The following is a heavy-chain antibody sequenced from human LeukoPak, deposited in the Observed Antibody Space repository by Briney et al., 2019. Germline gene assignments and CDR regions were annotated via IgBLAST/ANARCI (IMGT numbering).Heavy chain of an antibody. D-gene: IGHD3-22*01. CDR3: ARGDSSGYYPTPFDY. V-gene: IGHV1-69*01. J-gene: IGHJ4*02. Sequence: GSSVKVSCKASGGTFSSYAISWVRQAPGQGLEWMGGIIPIFGTANHAQKFQGRVTITADESTSTAYMELSSLRSEDTAVYYCARGDSSGYYPTPFDYWGQGTLVTVSS. CDR2: IIPIFGTA. CDR1: GGTFSSYA.